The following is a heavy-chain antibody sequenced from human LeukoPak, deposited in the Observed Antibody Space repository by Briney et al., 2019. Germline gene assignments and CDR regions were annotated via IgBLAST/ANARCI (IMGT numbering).Heavy chain of an antibody. J-gene: IGHJ4*02. V-gene: IGHV4-59*01. CDR1: GGSISSYY. CDR2: IYYSGSA. Sequence: SETLSLTCTVSGGSISSYYWSWIRQPPGKGLEWIGYIYYSGSANYNPSLKSRVTISVDTSKNQFSLKLSSVTAADTAVYYCARATVGAISFDYWGQGTLVTVSS. D-gene: IGHD1-26*01. CDR3: ARATVGAISFDY.